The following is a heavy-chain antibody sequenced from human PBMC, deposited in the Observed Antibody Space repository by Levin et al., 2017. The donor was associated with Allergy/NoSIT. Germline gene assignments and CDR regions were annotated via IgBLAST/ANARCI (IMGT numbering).Heavy chain of an antibody. D-gene: IGHD5-18*01. J-gene: IGHJ4*02. Sequence: SQTLSLTCTVSGGSISTYYWSWIRQPPGKGLEWIGYIYYSGSTNYNPSLKSRVTISVDTSKNQFSLKLSSVTAADTAVYYCARMDAAMAKAMGYWGQGSLVTVSS. V-gene: IGHV4-59*08. CDR1: GGSISTYY. CDR2: IYYSGST. CDR3: ARMDAAMAKAMGY.